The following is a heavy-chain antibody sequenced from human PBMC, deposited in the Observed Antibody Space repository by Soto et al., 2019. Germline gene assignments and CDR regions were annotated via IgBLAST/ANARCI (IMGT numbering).Heavy chain of an antibody. D-gene: IGHD1-26*01. V-gene: IGHV4-4*02. CDR3: ARVSGSYYYAMDV. CDR1: GGSISSSNW. Sequence: QVQLQESGPGLVKPSGTLSLTCAVSGGSISSSNWWSWVRQPPGKGLEWIGEIYHSGSTNYHPSLKSRVTXSXDXSKNQFSRKLSSVTAADTAVYYCARVSGSYYYAMDVWGQGTTVTVSS. J-gene: IGHJ6*02. CDR2: IYHSGST.